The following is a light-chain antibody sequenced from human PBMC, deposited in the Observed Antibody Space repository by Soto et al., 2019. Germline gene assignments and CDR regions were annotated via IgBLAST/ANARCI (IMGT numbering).Light chain of an antibody. V-gene: IGLV1-47*01. Sequence: QLVLTQPPSASGTPGQRVTISCSGSSSNIGSNYVYWYQQLPGTAPKLLIYRNNQRPSGVPDRFSGSKSGTSASLAISGLRSEDEAYYYCAAWDDSLSGVVFGGGTKLTVL. J-gene: IGLJ2*01. CDR1: SSNIGSNY. CDR3: AAWDDSLSGVV. CDR2: RNN.